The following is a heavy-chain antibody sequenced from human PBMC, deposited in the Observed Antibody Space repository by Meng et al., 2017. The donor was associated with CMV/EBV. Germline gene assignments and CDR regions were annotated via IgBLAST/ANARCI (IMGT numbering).Heavy chain of an antibody. CDR1: GYTFTGYY. CDR2: INPNSGGT. Sequence: QVQPVQSGAEAKKPGASVKVSCKASGYTFTGYYMHWVRQAPGQGLEWMGWINPNSGGTNYAQKFQGRVTVTRDTSISTAYMELSRLRSDDTAVYYCARWATYSSSWYIWNWFDPWGQGTLVTVSS. V-gene: IGHV1-2*02. D-gene: IGHD6-13*01. J-gene: IGHJ5*02. CDR3: ARWATYSSSWYIWNWFDP.